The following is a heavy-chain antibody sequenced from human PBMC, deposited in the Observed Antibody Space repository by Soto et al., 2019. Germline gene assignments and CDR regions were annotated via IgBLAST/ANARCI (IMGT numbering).Heavy chain of an antibody. Sequence: QVQLVQSGAEVKKPGASVKVSCKASGYTFTSYDINWVRQATGQGLEWMGWMNPNSGNTGYAQKFQGRVTMTRNTSISTAYMELSSLRSEDTAVYYCARVYSSGWYHYYGMDVWDQGTTVTVSS. CDR1: GYTFTSYD. V-gene: IGHV1-8*01. D-gene: IGHD6-19*01. CDR2: MNPNSGNT. CDR3: ARVYSSGWYHYYGMDV. J-gene: IGHJ6*02.